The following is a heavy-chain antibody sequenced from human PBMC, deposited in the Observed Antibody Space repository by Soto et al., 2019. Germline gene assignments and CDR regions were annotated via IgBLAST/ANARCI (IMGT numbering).Heavy chain of an antibody. J-gene: IGHJ4*02. Sequence: EVQLLESVGGLVQPGGSLSLSCAASGFIFNAYAMTWVRQAPGKGLEWVSAIGGSGGNTYYAASVKGRFTISRDNSKDTVDLEMNRLRVDDTAVYFCARVASDYINSADHWGQGILVTVSS. CDR2: IGGSGGNT. D-gene: IGHD4-4*01. CDR3: ARVASDYINSADH. CDR1: GFIFNAYA. V-gene: IGHV3-23*01.